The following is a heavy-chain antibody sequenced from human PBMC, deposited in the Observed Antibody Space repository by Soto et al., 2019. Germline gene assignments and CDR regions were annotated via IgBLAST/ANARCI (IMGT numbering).Heavy chain of an antibody. J-gene: IGHJ4*02. CDR2: ISGSGGST. CDR1: GFTFSSYA. Sequence: GGSLRLSCAASGFTFSSYAMTWVRQAPGKGLEWVSVISGSGGSTYFADSVKGRFTISRDNSKNTLYLQMNSLRAEDTSVYYCAKEGGLSGSYYISSSYYFDYWGQGTLVTVSS. CDR3: AKEGGLSGSYYISSSYYFDY. V-gene: IGHV3-23*01. D-gene: IGHD1-26*01.